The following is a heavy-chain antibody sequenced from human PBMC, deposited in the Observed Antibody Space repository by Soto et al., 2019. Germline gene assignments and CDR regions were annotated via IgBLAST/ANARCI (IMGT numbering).Heavy chain of an antibody. CDR2: IKQDGSEI. CDR3: VRDPVCNGGSCYDY. CDR1: GFTFSRYW. Sequence: EVQLVESGGGVVQPGGSLRLSCAASGFTFSRYWMTWVRQAPGKGLEWVANIKQDGSEIYYVDSVKGRFTISRDNAENSLYLQMNSLRAEDTAVYYCVRDPVCNGGSCYDYWGQGTLVSVSS. V-gene: IGHV3-7*01. D-gene: IGHD2-15*01. J-gene: IGHJ4*02.